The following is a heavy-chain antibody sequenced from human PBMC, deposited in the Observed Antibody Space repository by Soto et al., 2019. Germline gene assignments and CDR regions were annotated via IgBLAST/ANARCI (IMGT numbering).Heavy chain of an antibody. J-gene: IGHJ4*02. D-gene: IGHD6-13*01. CDR2: IIPILGIA. CDR1: GGTFSSYT. V-gene: IGHV1-69*08. CDR3: ARDGIAAAGNLDY. Sequence: QVQLVQSGAEVKKPGSSVKVSCKASGGTFSSYTISWVRQAPGQGLEWMGRIIPILGIANYAQKFQGRVTITADNSTSTAYMELSSLRSEDTAVYYCARDGIAAAGNLDYWGQGTLVTVSS.